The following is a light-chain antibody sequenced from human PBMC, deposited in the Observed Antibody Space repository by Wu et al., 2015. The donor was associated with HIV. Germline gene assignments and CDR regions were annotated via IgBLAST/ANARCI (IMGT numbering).Light chain of an antibody. CDR2: GAS. CDR1: QTVYNY. Sequence: EIVLTQSPATLSLSPGERATLSCRASQTVYNYFAWYQQRPGQAPRLLIYGASTRATGIPARFSGSGSGTEFTLTISRLEPEDFAVYYCHQYGSPAFGQGTKVEIK. CDR3: HQYGSPA. V-gene: IGKV3-20*01. J-gene: IGKJ1*01.